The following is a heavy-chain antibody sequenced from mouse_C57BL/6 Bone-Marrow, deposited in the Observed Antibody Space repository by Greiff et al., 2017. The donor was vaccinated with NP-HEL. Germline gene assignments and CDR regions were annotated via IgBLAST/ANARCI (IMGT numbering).Heavy chain of an antibody. V-gene: IGHV1-66*01. CDR1: GYSFTRYY. CDR3: AKERGIWGYAMDY. D-gene: IGHD1-1*02. J-gene: IGHJ4*01. Sequence: QVQLQQSGPELVKPGASVKISCKASGYSFTRYYIHWVKQRPGQGLEWIGWIYPGSGNTKYDEKFKGKATLTADTSSSTAYMQLSSLTSEDSAVYYCAKERGIWGYAMDYWGQGTSVTVSS. CDR2: IYPGSGNT.